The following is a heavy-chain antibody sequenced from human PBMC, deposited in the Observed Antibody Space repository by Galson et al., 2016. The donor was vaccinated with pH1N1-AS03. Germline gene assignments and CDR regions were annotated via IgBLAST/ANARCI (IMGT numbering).Heavy chain of an antibody. D-gene: IGHD3-22*01. CDR2: IHPIFGTP. V-gene: IGHV1-69*13. Sequence: SVKASCKASGGTFSNYAISWMRQAPGQGLEWMGGIHPIFGTPSYAQKFRGRLTITADHSTSAAYMELTSLTSEDTAIYYCARDRHYDTSGRFYYESEHWGQGTLSSSPQ. CDR1: GGTFSNYA. CDR3: ARDRHYDTSGRFYYESEH. J-gene: IGHJ4*02.